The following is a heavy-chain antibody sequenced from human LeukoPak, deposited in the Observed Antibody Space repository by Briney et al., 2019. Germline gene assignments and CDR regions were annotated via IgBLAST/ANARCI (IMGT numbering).Heavy chain of an antibody. CDR1: GGSFSGKY. J-gene: IGHJ4*02. CDR2: ITYSGSI. Sequence: SETLSLTCAVSGGSFSGKYWTWLRQPPGKGLEWIGEITYSGSIYYNPSLTSRVTTLVDTSKNQFSLKLNSVTAADTAVYYCARDLMTWGQGTLVTVSS. V-gene: IGHV4-34*01. CDR3: ARDLMT.